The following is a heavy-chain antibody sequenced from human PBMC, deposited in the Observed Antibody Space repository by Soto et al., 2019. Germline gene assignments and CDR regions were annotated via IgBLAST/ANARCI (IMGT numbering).Heavy chain of an antibody. CDR2: ISYDGSNK. CDR3: ARAVQLVRSMRVVDY. Sequence: QVQLVESGGGVVQPGRSLRLSCAASGFTFSSYAMHWVRQAPGKGLEWVAVISYDGSNKNYADSVKGRFTISRDNSKNTLYLQMNSLRAEDTAVYYCARAVQLVRSMRVVDYWGQGTLVTVSS. CDR1: GFTFSSYA. D-gene: IGHD6-13*01. J-gene: IGHJ4*02. V-gene: IGHV3-30-3*01.